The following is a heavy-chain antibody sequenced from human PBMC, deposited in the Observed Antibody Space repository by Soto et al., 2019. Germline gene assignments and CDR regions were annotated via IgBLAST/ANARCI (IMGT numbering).Heavy chain of an antibody. CDR1: GFTFSSYG. Sequence: QVQLVESGEGVVQPGRSLRLSCAASGFTFSSYGMHWVRQAPGKGLEWVAVISYDGSNKYYADSVKGRFTISRDNSKNTRYLQMNSLRAEDTAVYYCAKETYSGPLDYWGQGTLVTVSS. CDR2: ISYDGSNK. V-gene: IGHV3-30*18. CDR3: AKETYSGPLDY. D-gene: IGHD2-15*01. J-gene: IGHJ4*02.